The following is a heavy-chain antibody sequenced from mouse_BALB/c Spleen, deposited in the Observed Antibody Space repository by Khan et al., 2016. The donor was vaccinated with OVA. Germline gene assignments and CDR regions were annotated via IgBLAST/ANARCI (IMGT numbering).Heavy chain of an antibody. CDR3: ARTARIKN. J-gene: IGHJ2*01. CDR1: GYSITSGYG. V-gene: IGHV3-2*02. Sequence: QLEESGPGLVKPSQSLSLTCTVTGYSITSGYGWNWIRQFPGNKLEWLGYISYSGSTNYNPSLKSRISITRDTSKNQFFLQLNSVTNEDTATYYSARTARIKNWGQGTTLTVSS. CDR2: ISYSGST. D-gene: IGHD1-2*01.